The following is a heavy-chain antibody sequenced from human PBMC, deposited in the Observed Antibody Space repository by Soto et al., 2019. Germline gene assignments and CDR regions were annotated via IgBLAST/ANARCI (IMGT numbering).Heavy chain of an antibody. CDR3: VTDLNWQGH. CDR1: GFSCSSVW. CDR2: IKYDGSEE. J-gene: IGHJ4*02. V-gene: IGHV3-7*01. Sequence: VGSLRLSCVVSGFSCSSVWMTWVRQAPGKGLECVANIKYDGSEEYYVDSVKGRFTISRDNAKNSLYLQMNSLRDEDSAVYYCVTDLNWQGHWGQGTLVTVSS.